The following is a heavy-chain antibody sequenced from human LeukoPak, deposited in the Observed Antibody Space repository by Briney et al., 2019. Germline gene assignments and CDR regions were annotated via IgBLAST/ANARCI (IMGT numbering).Heavy chain of an antibody. CDR1: GDSISGFY. V-gene: IGHV4-59*01. Sequence: SETLSLTCTVSGDSISGFYWGWIRQPPGEGLEWIGNLYYSGSTSYNPSLKGRVTISVDTSKNQFSLKLSSVTAADTAVYYCARVGVVGATIIDYWGQGTLVTVSS. D-gene: IGHD5-12*01. J-gene: IGHJ4*02. CDR3: ARVGVVGATIIDY. CDR2: LYYSGST.